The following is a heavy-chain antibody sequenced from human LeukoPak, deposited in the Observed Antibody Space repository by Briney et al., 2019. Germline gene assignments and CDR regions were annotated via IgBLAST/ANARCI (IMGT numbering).Heavy chain of an antibody. J-gene: IGHJ3*02. Sequence: SGTLSLTCAVSGGSISSSNWWSWVRQPPGKGLEWVGEIYHSGSTNYNPSLKSRVTISVDKSKNQFSLKLSSVTAADTAVYYCARDRQYSSSWPDAFDIWGQGTMVTVSS. CDR1: GGSISSSNW. CDR2: IYHSGST. V-gene: IGHV4-4*02. D-gene: IGHD6-13*01. CDR3: ARDRQYSSSWPDAFDI.